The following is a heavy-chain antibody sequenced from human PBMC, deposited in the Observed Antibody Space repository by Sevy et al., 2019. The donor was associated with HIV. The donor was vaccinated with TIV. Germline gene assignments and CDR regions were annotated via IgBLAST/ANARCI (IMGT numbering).Heavy chain of an antibody. J-gene: IGHJ4*02. D-gene: IGHD3-10*01. Sequence: GGSLRLSCAASGFTFSNYFMNWVRQAPGKGLEWVSSISSGSSYIFYADSMKGRFTISRANAKNSLYLDMNSLRAEDTAVYYCARGDYYGSLYYFDYWGPGTLVTVSS. CDR1: GFTFSNYF. CDR3: ARGDYYGSLYYFDY. V-gene: IGHV3-21*01. CDR2: ISSGSSYI.